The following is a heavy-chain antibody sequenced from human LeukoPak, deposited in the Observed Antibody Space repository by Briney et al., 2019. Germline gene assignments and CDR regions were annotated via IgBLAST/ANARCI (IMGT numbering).Heavy chain of an antibody. J-gene: IGHJ4*02. Sequence: GGSLRLSCAASGFPFSGSAIHWVRQASGKGLEWVGRIRSKANSYATVYGVSVKGRFTISRDDSRNTAYLQMNSLKTEDTAVYYCTGQYDFWSGAVGYWGQGTLVTVSS. D-gene: IGHD3-3*01. CDR2: IRSKANSYAT. CDR1: GFPFSGSA. V-gene: IGHV3-73*01. CDR3: TGQYDFWSGAVGY.